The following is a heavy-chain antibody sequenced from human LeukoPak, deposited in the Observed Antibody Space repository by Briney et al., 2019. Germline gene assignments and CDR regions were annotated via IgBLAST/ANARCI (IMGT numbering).Heavy chain of an antibody. J-gene: IGHJ4*02. D-gene: IGHD6-19*01. V-gene: IGHV3-53*01. Sequence: PGGSLRLSCAASGFTVSSNYMSWVRQAPGKGLEWVSVIYSGGSTYYADSVKGRFTISRDNSKNTLYLQMNSLRAEDTAVYYCARERSGWYFSNWGQGTPVIVSS. CDR2: IYSGGST. CDR1: GFTVSSNY. CDR3: ARERSGWYFSN.